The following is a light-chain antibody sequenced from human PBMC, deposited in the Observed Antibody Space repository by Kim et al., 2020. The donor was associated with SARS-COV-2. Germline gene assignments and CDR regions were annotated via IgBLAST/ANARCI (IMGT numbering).Light chain of an antibody. CDR3: QVWDSTTYV. Sequence: VAMGQTATMTGGGNDIGRKNVHWYQQKPGQAPVLVIYRDNDRPSGIPERFSGSNSGNTATLTISRAQDGDEADYYCQVWDSTTYVFGSGTKVTVL. CDR1: DIGRKN. J-gene: IGLJ1*01. V-gene: IGLV3-9*01. CDR2: RDN.